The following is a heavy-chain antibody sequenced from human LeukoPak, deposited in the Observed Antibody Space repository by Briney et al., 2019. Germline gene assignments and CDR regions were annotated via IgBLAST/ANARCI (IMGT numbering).Heavy chain of an antibody. CDR1: RFTFSDYA. CDR2: IGGPGSDT. J-gene: IGHJ4*02. D-gene: IGHD2-15*01. Sequence: GGSLRLSCAASRFTFSDYAMSWVRQAPGKGPEWVSSIGGPGSDTYYADSAKGRFTISRDNSKNTLYLQMNSLRAEDTAVYYCAKGSLGYCRGGSCYFDYWGQGTLVTVSS. CDR3: AKGSLGYCRGGSCYFDY. V-gene: IGHV3-23*01.